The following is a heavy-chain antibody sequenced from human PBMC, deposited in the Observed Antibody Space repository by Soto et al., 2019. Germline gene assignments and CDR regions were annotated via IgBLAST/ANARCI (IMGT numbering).Heavy chain of an antibody. Sequence: EEQVLESGGGLAQPGGSLRLSCAASGFTFSNYDMSWVRQAPGKGLEWVSGISGSGGSTYYADSVKGRFTISRDNSKSTLYLQVNSLRGEDTAVYYCAKISSRFSGDLWGQGTMVTVSS. V-gene: IGHV3-23*01. J-gene: IGHJ3*01. CDR2: ISGSGGST. CDR3: AKISSRFSGDL. CDR1: GFTFSNYD. D-gene: IGHD6-13*01.